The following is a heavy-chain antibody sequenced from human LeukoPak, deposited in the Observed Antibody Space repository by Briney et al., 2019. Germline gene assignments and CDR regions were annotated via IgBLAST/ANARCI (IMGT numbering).Heavy chain of an antibody. CDR3: ARRLAQTKGFDY. J-gene: IGHJ4*02. CDR2: ISDSGFGT. D-gene: IGHD2-21*01. CDR1: GFTFSSYA. V-gene: IGHV3-23*01. Sequence: PGGSLRLSCAASGFTFSSYAMSWVRQAPGKGLEWVSSISDSGFGTYYADSVKGRFAISRDNSRDTLYLQMNSLRAEDTAVYYCARRLAQTKGFDYWGQGTLVTVSS.